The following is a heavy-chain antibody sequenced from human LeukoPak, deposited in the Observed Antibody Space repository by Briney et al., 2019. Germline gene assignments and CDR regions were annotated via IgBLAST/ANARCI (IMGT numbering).Heavy chain of an antibody. J-gene: IGHJ3*02. D-gene: IGHD1-26*01. Sequence: GKSLQISCKGSPYSFTNYWLGWVRQVPGKGLEWMGIIYPDDSDARYSPSFQGQVTISADNSITTAYLQWSSLKASDTAMYYCARLYSGSYHDAFDIWGQGTVTPVSS. CDR1: PYSFTNYW. CDR2: IYPDDSDA. V-gene: IGHV5-51*01. CDR3: ARLYSGSYHDAFDI.